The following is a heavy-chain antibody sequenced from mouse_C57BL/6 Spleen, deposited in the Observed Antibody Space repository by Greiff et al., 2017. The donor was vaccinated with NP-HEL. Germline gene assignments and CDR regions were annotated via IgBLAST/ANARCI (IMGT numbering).Heavy chain of an antibody. Sequence: VQLQQSGAELVRPGASVTLSCKASGYTFTDYEMHWVKQTPVHGLEWIGAIDPETGGTAYNQKFKGKAILTADKSSSTAYMELRSLTSEDSAVYYCTRSMIRAMDYWGQGTSVTVSS. CDR3: TRSMIRAMDY. CDR2: IDPETGGT. D-gene: IGHD2-4*01. V-gene: IGHV1-15*01. CDR1: GYTFTDYE. J-gene: IGHJ4*01.